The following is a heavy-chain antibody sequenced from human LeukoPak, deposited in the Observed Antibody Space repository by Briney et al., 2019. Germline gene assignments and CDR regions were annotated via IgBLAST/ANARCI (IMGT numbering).Heavy chain of an antibody. D-gene: IGHD6-13*01. V-gene: IGHV3-30*04. Sequence: GGSLRLSCAASGFTFSSYAMHWVRQAPGKGLEWVAVISYDGSNKYYADSVKGRFTISRDNSKNTLYLQMNSLRAEDTAVYYCARVGVVKGSSSWYFDYWGQGTLVTVSS. J-gene: IGHJ4*02. CDR2: ISYDGSNK. CDR3: ARVGVVKGSSSWYFDY. CDR1: GFTFSSYA.